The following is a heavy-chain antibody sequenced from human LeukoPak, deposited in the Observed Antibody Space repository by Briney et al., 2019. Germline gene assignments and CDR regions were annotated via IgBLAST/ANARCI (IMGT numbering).Heavy chain of an antibody. D-gene: IGHD4-17*01. Sequence: PGGPLRLSCAASGFTVSSNYMSWVRQAPGKGLEWVSVIYSGGSTYYADSVKGRFTISRDNSKNTLYLQMNSLRAEDTAVYYCARTNDYGDYDGSDFDYWGQGTLVTVSS. CDR1: GFTVSSNY. V-gene: IGHV3-53*01. J-gene: IGHJ4*02. CDR2: IYSGGST. CDR3: ARTNDYGDYDGSDFDY.